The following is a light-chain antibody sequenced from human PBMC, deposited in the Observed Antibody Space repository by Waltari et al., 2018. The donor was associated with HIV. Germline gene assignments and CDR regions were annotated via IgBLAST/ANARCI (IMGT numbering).Light chain of an antibody. J-gene: IGKJ4*01. CDR2: DAS. Sequence: EIVLTQSPATLSLSPGERATLSCRASQSVRNYLAWYQQKPGQAPRLLLYDASTRAIGIPARFSGSGSGTDFTLTISSLEPEDFAVYYCQHRSNWPPAFGGGTKVEIK. CDR3: QHRSNWPPA. V-gene: IGKV3-11*01. CDR1: QSVRNY.